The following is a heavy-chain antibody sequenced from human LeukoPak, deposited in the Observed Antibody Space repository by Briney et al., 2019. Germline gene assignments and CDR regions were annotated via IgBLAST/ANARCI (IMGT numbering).Heavy chain of an antibody. Sequence: PGGSLRLSCAASGFTFRSYEMNWVRPAPGKGLEWVSYISISGSSMYYADSVKGRFTISRDNAKNSLSLQMNSLRAEDTAVYYCARAYGNFDYWGQGTLVTVSS. V-gene: IGHV3-48*03. CDR3: ARAYGNFDY. CDR2: ISISGSSM. J-gene: IGHJ4*02. CDR1: GFTFRSYE. D-gene: IGHD3-10*01.